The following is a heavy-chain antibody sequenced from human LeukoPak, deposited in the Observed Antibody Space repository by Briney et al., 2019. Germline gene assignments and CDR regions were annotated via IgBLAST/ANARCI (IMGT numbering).Heavy chain of an antibody. Sequence: ASVTVSCKASGYTFTVYYMHWVRQAPGQGLEWMGWINPNSGGTNYAQKFQGRVTTTRDTSISTAYMELSRLRSDDTAVYYCARGSSGSVYYYYYYMDVWGKGTTVTVSS. CDR3: ARGSSGSVYYYYYYMDV. D-gene: IGHD6-19*01. CDR1: GYTFTVYY. V-gene: IGHV1-2*02. J-gene: IGHJ6*03. CDR2: INPNSGGT.